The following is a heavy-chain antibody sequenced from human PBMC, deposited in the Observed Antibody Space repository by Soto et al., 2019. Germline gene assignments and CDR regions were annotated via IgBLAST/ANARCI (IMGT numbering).Heavy chain of an antibody. V-gene: IGHV1-18*04. CDR2: ISAYNGNT. D-gene: IGHD3-10*01. Sequence: ASVKVSCKASGYTFTSYGISWVRQAPGQGLEWMGWISAYNGNTNYAQKLQGRVTMTTDTSTSTAYMELRSLRSDDTAVYYCARVVTGAPPRHSWFDPWGQGTLVTVYS. J-gene: IGHJ5*02. CDR1: GYTFTSYG. CDR3: ARVVTGAPPRHSWFDP.